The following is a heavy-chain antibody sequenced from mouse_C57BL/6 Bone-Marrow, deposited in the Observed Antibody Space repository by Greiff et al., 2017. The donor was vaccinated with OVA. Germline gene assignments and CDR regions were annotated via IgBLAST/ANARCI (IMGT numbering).Heavy chain of an antibody. CDR3: AREGGAAQATGMDY. J-gene: IGHJ4*01. CDR2: ISSGSSTI. Sequence: EVQLVESGGGLVKPGGSLKLSCAASGFTFSDYGMHWVRQAPEKGLEWVAYISSGSSTIYYADTVKGRFTISRDNAKNTLFLQMTSLRSEDTAMYYCAREGGAAQATGMDYWGQGTSVTVSS. CDR1: GFTFSDYG. D-gene: IGHD3-2*02. V-gene: IGHV5-17*01.